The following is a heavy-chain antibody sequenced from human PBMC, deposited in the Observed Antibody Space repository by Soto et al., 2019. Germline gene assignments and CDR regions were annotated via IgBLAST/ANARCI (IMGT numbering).Heavy chain of an antibody. CDR1: GGTFRSYC. V-gene: IGHV1-69*13. CDR2: IIPIFDIT. J-gene: IGHJ4*02. D-gene: IGHD1-1*01. CDR3: ARKGTGAPVDY. Sequence: SVKVSCKASGGTFRSYCISWVRQAPGQGLEWMGGIIPIFDITNYAQKFQGRVTITADESTSTAYMEVRSLRSDDTAVYYCARKGTGAPVDYWGQGTLVAVSS.